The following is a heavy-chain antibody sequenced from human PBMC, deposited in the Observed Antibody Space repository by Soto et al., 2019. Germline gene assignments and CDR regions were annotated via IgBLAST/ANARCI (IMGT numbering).Heavy chain of an antibody. CDR1: GYTFISYD. D-gene: IGHD1-26*01. CDR3: ARGGSSTPTICDNWFDP. J-gene: IGHJ5*02. CDR2: MNPNRGTT. Sequence: QVQLVQSGAETKKPGASVKVSCKASGYTFISYDIHWVRQDTGQGLEWMGWMNPNRGTTGDAQKFQGRVTMTRNTSISTAYMELNSLTSEDTAVYYCARGGSSTPTICDNWFDPWGQGTLVTVSS. V-gene: IGHV1-8*01.